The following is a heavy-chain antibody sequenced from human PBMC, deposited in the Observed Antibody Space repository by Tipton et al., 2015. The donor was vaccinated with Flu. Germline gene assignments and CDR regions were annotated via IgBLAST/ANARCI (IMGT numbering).Heavy chain of an antibody. D-gene: IGHD6-19*01. CDR2: IYGGGST. J-gene: IGHJ4*02. V-gene: IGHV3-53*01. CDR3: AKVIPEYVAGLDY. Sequence: LSLTCSVSGDSIASDYYWGWVRQAPGKGLEWVSVIYGGGSTYYADSVKGRFTISRDSSKNTLYLQMNSLRAGDTAVYYCAKVIPEYVAGLDYWGQGTLVTVSP. CDR1: GDSIASDYY.